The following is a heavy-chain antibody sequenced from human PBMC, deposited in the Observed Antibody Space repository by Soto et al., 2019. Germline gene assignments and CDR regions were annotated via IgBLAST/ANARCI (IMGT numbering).Heavy chain of an antibody. CDR3: ARPDYYDSSGYYIWWEGAFDI. J-gene: IGHJ3*02. D-gene: IGHD3-22*01. Sequence: PGGSLRLSCAAAGFTFGSYGIHWVRQAPGKGLEWVAVISYDGSNKYYADSVKGRFTISRDNSKNTLYLQMNSLRAEDTAVYYCARPDYYDSSGYYIWWEGAFDIWGQGTMVTVSS. CDR1: GFTFGSYG. CDR2: ISYDGSNK. V-gene: IGHV3-30-3*01.